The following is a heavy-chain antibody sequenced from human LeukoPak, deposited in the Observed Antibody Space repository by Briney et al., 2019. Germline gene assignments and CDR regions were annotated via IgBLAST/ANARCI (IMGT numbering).Heavy chain of an antibody. D-gene: IGHD6-19*01. CDR2: FDPEDGET. Sequence: RASVKVSCKVSGYTLTELSMHWVRQAPGKGLEWMGGFDPEDGETIYAQKFQGRVTMTEDTSTDTAYMELSSLRSEDTAVYYCATDLSRPPQLIAVAGRRFDYWGQGTLVTVSS. V-gene: IGHV1-24*01. CDR3: ATDLSRPPQLIAVAGRRFDY. J-gene: IGHJ4*02. CDR1: GYTLTELS.